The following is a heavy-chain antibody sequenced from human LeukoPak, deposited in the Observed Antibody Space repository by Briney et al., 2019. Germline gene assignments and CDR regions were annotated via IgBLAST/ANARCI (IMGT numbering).Heavy chain of an antibody. J-gene: IGHJ6*03. V-gene: IGHV4-38-2*02. D-gene: IGHD2-2*01. Sequence: SETLSLTCTVSNYSISSGYYWGWIRQPPGKGLEWIGNIYHSGSTYYNPSLKSRVTISLDTSKNQFSLKLSSVTAADTAVYYCARTTYCSSTSCPLMDVWGKGTTVTVSS. CDR3: ARTTYCSSTSCPLMDV. CDR2: IYHSGST. CDR1: NYSISSGYY.